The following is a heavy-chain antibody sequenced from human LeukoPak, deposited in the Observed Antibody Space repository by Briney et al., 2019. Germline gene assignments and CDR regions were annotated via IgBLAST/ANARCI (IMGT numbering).Heavy chain of an antibody. Sequence: SETLSLTCAVYGGSFSGYYWSWIRQPPGKGLEWIGEINHSGSTNYNPSLKSRVTMSADTSKKQFSLKLSSVAAADTAVYYCARGGSGSYRFFDYWGQGALVTVSS. CDR2: INHSGST. V-gene: IGHV4-34*01. CDR1: GGSFSGYY. CDR3: ARGGSGSYRFFDY. J-gene: IGHJ4*02. D-gene: IGHD1-26*01.